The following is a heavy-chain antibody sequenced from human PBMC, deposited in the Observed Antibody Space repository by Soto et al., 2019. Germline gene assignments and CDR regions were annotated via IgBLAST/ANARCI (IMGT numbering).Heavy chain of an antibody. D-gene: IGHD3-9*01. V-gene: IGHV5-51*01. CDR2: IYPGDSDT. CDR1: GYRFTSYW. Sequence: PGESLKISCQGSGYRFTSYWIGWVRQMPGKGLEWMGIIYPGDSDTRYSPSFQGQVTISADTSISTAYLEWSSLKASDTAIYYCARHVYYDVLKKNYWGQGTLVTVSS. J-gene: IGHJ4*02. CDR3: ARHVYYDVLKKNY.